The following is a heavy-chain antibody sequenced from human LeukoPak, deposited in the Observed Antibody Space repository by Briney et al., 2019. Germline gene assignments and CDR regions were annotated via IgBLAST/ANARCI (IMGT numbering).Heavy chain of an antibody. V-gene: IGHV3-23*01. J-gene: IGHJ4*02. CDR1: GFTFSSYA. Sequence: GGSLRLSCAASGFTFSSYAMSWVRQAPGKGLEWVSAISGSGGSTYYADSVKGRFTISRENSKNTLYLQMNSLRAEDTAVYYCAKRSSGWYGRGVDYWGQGTLVTVSS. CDR3: AKRSSGWYGRGVDY. D-gene: IGHD6-19*01. CDR2: ISGSGGST.